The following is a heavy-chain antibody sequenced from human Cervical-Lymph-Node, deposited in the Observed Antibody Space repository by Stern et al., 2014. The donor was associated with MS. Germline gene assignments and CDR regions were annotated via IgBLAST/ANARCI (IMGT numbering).Heavy chain of an antibody. CDR1: GFSLTTRDVA. Sequence: ESGPPLLKPTQTLTLTCSFSGFSLTTRDVAVGWIRQPPGRALEWLALVYWDDDERYSPSLKNRLSISKDTFRNRVVLTMTGMDPVDTGTYFCARRMVRSDYFDYWGQGILVTVSS. V-gene: IGHV2-5*02. CDR3: ARRMVRSDYFDY. CDR2: VYWDDDE. D-gene: IGHD3-10*01. J-gene: IGHJ4*02.